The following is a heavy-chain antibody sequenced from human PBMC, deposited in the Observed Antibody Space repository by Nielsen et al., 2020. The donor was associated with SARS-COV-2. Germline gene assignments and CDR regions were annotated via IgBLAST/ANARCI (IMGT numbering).Heavy chain of an antibody. J-gene: IGHJ5*02. CDR1: GGSISSYY. D-gene: IGHD3-16*01. V-gene: IGHV4-59*01. CDR2: IYYSGST. Sequence: GSLRLSCTVSGGSISSYYWSWIRQPPGKGLEWIGYIYYSGSTNYNPSLKSRVTISVDTSKNQFSLKLSSVTAADTAVYYCARDRGGSSNQNWFDPWGQGTLVTVSS. CDR3: ARDRGGSSNQNWFDP.